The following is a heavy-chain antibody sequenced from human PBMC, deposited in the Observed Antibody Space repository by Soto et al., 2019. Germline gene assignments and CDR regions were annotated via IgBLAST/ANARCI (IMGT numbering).Heavy chain of an antibody. D-gene: IGHD2-8*01. V-gene: IGHV5-51*01. Sequence: PGESLKISRKGSGYRFNNSWIAWVRQMPGKGLERMGIIYPGDSNTKYSPTFQGQVTISADKYITTAYLPWSSLKASDSAIYYCARSLMLGVLYYYYGIDVWCQGTTVTVSS. J-gene: IGHJ6*02. CDR3: ARSLMLGVLYYYYGIDV. CDR2: IYPGDSNT. CDR1: GYRFNNSW.